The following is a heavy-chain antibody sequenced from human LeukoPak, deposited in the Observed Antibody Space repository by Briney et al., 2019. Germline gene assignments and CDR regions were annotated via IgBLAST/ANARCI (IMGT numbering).Heavy chain of an antibody. CDR2: IYYSGST. V-gene: IGHV4-59*01. D-gene: IGHD6-19*01. J-gene: IGHJ5*02. CDR1: GGSISSYY. CDR3: AAGSSGHGVWFDP. Sequence: PSETLSLTCTVSGGSISSYYWSWIRQPPGKGLEWIGYIYYSGSTNYNPSLKSRVTISVDTSKNQFSPKLSSVTAADTAVYYCAAGSSGHGVWFDPWGQGTLVTVSS.